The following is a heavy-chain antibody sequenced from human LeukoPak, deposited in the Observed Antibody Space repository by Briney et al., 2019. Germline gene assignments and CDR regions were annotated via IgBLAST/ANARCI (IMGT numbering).Heavy chain of an antibody. CDR1: GGSISSYY. CDR2: INHSGST. V-gene: IGHV4-34*01. Sequence: PSETLSLTCTVSGGSISSYYWSWIRQPPGKGLEWIGEINHSGSTNYNPSLKSRVTISVDTSKNQFSLKLSSVTAADTAVYYCATIAAALYYFDYWGQGTLVTVSS. J-gene: IGHJ4*02. D-gene: IGHD6-13*01. CDR3: ATIAAALYYFDY.